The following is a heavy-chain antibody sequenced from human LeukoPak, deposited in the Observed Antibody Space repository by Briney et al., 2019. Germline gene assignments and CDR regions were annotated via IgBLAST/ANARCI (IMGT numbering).Heavy chain of an antibody. V-gene: IGHV1-69*13. CDR2: IIPIFGTA. Sequence: SVKVSCKASGGTFSSYAISWVRQAPGQGLEWMGGIIPIFGTANYAQKFQGRVTITADESTSTAYMELSSLRSEDTAVYYCARHQGRYYYVSSGYFSYYFDYWGQGTLVTVSS. J-gene: IGHJ4*02. CDR3: ARHQGRYYYVSSGYFSYYFDY. D-gene: IGHD3-22*01. CDR1: GGTFSSYA.